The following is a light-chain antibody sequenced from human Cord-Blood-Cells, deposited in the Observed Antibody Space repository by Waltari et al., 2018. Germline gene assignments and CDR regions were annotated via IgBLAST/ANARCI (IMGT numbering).Light chain of an antibody. V-gene: IGLV2-14*01. J-gene: IGLJ1*01. CDR1: SSDVGGYNY. CDR2: DVS. CDR3: SSYTSSSTYV. Sequence: QSALTQPASVSGSPGQSITISCTGTSSDVGGYNYVSWYQQHPGKAPKLMIYDVSNRPSGVSNRCSGSKSGNMASLTISGLQAEDEADYYCSSYTSSSTYVFGTGTKVTVL.